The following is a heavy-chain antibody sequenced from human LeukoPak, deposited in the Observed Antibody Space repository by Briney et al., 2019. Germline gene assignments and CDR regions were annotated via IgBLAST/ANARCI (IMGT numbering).Heavy chain of an antibody. V-gene: IGHV3-30-3*01. Sequence: LSLTCAVYGGSFSGYYWSWIRQPPGKGLEWVAVISYDGSNKYYADSVKGRFTISRDNSKNTLYLQMNSLRGEDTAVYYCARIPRTWLRFPYFDYWGQGTLVTVSS. CDR1: GGSFSGYY. J-gene: IGHJ4*02. CDR2: ISYDGSNK. CDR3: ARIPRTWLRFPYFDY. D-gene: IGHD5-12*01.